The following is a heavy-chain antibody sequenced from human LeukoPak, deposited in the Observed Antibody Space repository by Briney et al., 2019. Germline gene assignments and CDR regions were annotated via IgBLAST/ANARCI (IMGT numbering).Heavy chain of an antibody. D-gene: IGHD3-3*01. Sequence: SETLSLTCAVYGGSFSGYYWSWIRQPPGKGLERIGEINHSGSTNYNPSLKSRVTISVDTSKNQFSLKLSSVTAADTAVYYCARGDYDFWSGYYLDWGQGTLVTVSS. CDR1: GGSFSGYY. J-gene: IGHJ4*02. V-gene: IGHV4-34*01. CDR2: INHSGST. CDR3: ARGDYDFWSGYYLD.